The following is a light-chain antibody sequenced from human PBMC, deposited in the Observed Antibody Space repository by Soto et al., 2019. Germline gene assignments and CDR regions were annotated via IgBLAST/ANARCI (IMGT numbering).Light chain of an antibody. CDR3: QTWGTGIQV. CDR2: LNSDGSH. J-gene: IGLJ2*01. Sequence: QSVLTQSPSASASLGASVKLTCTLSSGHSSYAIAWHQQEPEKVPRYLMKLNSDGSHSKGDGIPDRFSGSSSGAERYLTISSLQSEDEADYYCQTWGTGIQVFGGGTKLTVL. V-gene: IGLV4-69*01. CDR1: SGHSSYA.